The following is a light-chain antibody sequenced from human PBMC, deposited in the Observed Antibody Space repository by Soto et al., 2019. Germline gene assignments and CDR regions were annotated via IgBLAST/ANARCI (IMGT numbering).Light chain of an antibody. CDR1: TGAVTSGHY. V-gene: IGLV7-46*01. CDR2: DTS. J-gene: IGLJ1*01. Sequence: QAVVTQEPSLTVSPGGTITLTCGSSTGAVTSGHYPYWFQQKPGQAPRTLIYDTSNRHSWTPARFSGSLLGGKAALTLSGAQPEDEAEYYCLIAYSGARHCVFGTGTKVTVL. CDR3: LIAYSGARHCV.